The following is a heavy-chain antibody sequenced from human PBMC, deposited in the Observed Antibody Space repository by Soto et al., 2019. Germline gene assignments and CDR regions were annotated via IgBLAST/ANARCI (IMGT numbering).Heavy chain of an antibody. CDR3: ARERGYSGYVSYGMDV. Sequence: VGSLRLSCAASGFTFSSYGMHWVRQAPGKGLEWVAVIWYDGSNKYYADSVKGRFTISRDNSKNTLYLQMNSLRAEDTAVYYCARERGYSGYVSYGMDVWGQRTTVTVSS. D-gene: IGHD5-12*01. CDR1: GFTFSSYG. V-gene: IGHV3-33*01. J-gene: IGHJ6*02. CDR2: IWYDGSNK.